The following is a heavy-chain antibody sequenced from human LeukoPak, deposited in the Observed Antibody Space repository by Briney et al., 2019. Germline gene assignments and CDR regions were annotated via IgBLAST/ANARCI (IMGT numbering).Heavy chain of an antibody. Sequence: PGGSLRLSCAASGFTFSSYGMHWARQAPGKGLEWVAFIRYDGSKKYYADSVKGRFTISRDNSKNTLYLQMNSLRAEDTAVYYCAKVPGVLISTRGAFDIWGQGTMVTVSS. CDR1: GFTFSSYG. J-gene: IGHJ3*02. CDR3: AKVPGVLISTRGAFDI. CDR2: IRYDGSKK. D-gene: IGHD2-15*01. V-gene: IGHV3-30*02.